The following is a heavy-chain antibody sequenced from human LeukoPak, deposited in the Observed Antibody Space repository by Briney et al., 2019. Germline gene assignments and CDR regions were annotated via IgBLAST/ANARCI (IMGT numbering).Heavy chain of an antibody. Sequence: GGSLRLSCAASGFTFSSYSMNWVRQAPGKGLEWVSSISSSSSYIYYADSVKGRFTISRDNAKNSLYLQMNSLRAEDTAVYYCARDIRLAAQYWGQGNPGHRLL. D-gene: IGHD6-6*01. V-gene: IGHV3-21*01. CDR2: ISSSSSYI. CDR1: GFTFSSYS. J-gene: IGHJ4*01. CDR3: ARDIRLAAQY.